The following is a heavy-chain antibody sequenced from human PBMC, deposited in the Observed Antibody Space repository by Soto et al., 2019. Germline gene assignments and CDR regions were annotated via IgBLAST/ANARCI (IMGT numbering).Heavy chain of an antibody. V-gene: IGHV4-34*01. Sequence: QVQLQQWGAGLLKPSETLSLTCDVYGGSFSRYYWNWIRQPPGKGLEWLGEINHSGSTNYNPSLESRVPISLDPSKTQFSLKLTSVAAADTAVYYCSRGEGRLVGTWFDPWGQGTLVTVSS. CDR3: SRGEGRLVGTWFDP. CDR1: GGSFSRYY. D-gene: IGHD1-7*01. CDR2: INHSGST. J-gene: IGHJ5*02.